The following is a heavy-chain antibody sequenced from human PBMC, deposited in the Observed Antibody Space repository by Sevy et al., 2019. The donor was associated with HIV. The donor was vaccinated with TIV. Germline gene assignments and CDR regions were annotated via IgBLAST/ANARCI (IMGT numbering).Heavy chain of an antibody. CDR1: GFTFSSYG. CDR2: ISYDGSNK. Sequence: GGSLRLSCAASGFTFSSYGMHWVRQAPGKGLEWVAVISYDGSNKYYADSVKGRFTISRDNSKNTLYLQMNSLRAEDTAVYHSAKDEDIVATTAGYFDYWGQGTLVTVSS. J-gene: IGHJ4*02. V-gene: IGHV3-30*18. D-gene: IGHD5-12*01. CDR3: AKDEDIVATTAGYFDY.